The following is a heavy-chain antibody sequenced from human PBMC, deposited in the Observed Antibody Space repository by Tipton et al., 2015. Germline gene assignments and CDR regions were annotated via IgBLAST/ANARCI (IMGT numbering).Heavy chain of an antibody. Sequence: LRLSCAASGITFSSYAMSWVRQAPGMGLAWVSAISGSGGSTYYADSVKGRFTISRDNSKSTLYLQMNSLRAEDTAVYYCAREHVVGGTLAFDIWGQGTMVTVSS. CDR3: AREHVVGGTLAFDI. J-gene: IGHJ3*02. D-gene: IGHD1-26*01. V-gene: IGHV3-23*01. CDR2: ISGSGGST. CDR1: GITFSSYA.